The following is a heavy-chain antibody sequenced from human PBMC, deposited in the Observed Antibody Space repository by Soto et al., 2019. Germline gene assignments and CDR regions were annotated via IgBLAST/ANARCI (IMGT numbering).Heavy chain of an antibody. J-gene: IGHJ6*02. V-gene: IGHV1-2*04. CDR2: INPNSGGT. CDR3: ARGGGIAAAGSYYYGMDV. D-gene: IGHD6-13*01. CDR1: GYTFTSYY. Sequence: ASVKVSCKASGYTFTSYYMHWVRRAPGLGLEWMGWINPNSGGTNYANKFQGWVTMTRDTSISTAYMELRRLRSDDTAVYYCARGGGIAAAGSYYYGMDVWGQGTTVTVSS.